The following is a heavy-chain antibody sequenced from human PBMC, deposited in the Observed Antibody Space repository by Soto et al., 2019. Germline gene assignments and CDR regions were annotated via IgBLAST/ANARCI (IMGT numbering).Heavy chain of an antibody. CDR1: GFIFNTYG. D-gene: IGHD3-16*01. CDR3: ARATLFYYGMDF. Sequence: GWSLRLSCAASGFIFNTYGMHWVRQAPGKGLEWVAVIWPDGSNRYYADSVSGQFTISRDNSKNTVFLQMNSLSAEDTAVYYLARATLFYYGMDFWGHWNTGTVSS. J-gene: IGHJ6*02. V-gene: IGHV3-33*01. CDR2: IWPDGSNR.